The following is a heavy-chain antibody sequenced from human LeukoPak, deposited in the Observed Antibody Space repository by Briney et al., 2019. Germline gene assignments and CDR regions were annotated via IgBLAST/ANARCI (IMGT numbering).Heavy chain of an antibody. CDR2: ISSSSSYI. CDR3: ARRYPTEYYQYYYYYMDV. V-gene: IGHV3-21*01. J-gene: IGHJ6*03. CDR1: GFTFSSYS. D-gene: IGHD3-16*01. Sequence: PGGSLRLSCAASGFTFSSYSMNWVRQAPGKGLEWVSSISSSSSYIYYADSVKGRFTISRDNAKNSLYLQMNSLRAEDTAVYYCARRYPTEYYQYYYYYMDVWGKGTTVTVSS.